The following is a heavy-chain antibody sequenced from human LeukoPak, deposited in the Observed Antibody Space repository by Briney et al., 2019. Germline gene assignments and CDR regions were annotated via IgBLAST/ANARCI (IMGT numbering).Heavy chain of an antibody. Sequence: GGSLRLSCAASGFIVSSNYMTWVRQSPGKGLEWVSVIYSGGTTYYADSVKGRFTISRDNAKNSLYLQMNSLRAEDTAVYFCARVGALSSSWLLYWGQGTLVTVSS. J-gene: IGHJ4*02. V-gene: IGHV3-66*01. CDR1: GFIVSSNY. CDR2: IYSGGTT. D-gene: IGHD6-13*01. CDR3: ARVGALSSSWLLY.